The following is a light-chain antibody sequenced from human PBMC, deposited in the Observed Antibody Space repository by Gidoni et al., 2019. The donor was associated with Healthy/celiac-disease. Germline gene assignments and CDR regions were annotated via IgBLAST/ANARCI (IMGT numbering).Light chain of an antibody. Sequence: DIQMTQSPSTLSASVGDRVTITCRASQSISSWLAWYQQKPGKAPKLLIYKASSLESGVPSRFSGSGSGTEFTLTISSLQPDDFATYYCQQYNSPVRTFXQXTKVEIK. J-gene: IGKJ1*01. CDR3: QQYNSPVRT. CDR2: KAS. CDR1: QSISSW. V-gene: IGKV1-5*03.